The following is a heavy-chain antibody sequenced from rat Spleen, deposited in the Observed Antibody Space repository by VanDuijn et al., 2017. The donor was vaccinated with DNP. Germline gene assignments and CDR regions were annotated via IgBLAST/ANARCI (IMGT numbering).Heavy chain of an antibody. Sequence: EVQLVESGGGLVQPGRSLKLSCVVSGFTFNNYWMTWIRQVPGKGLEWVASITNGGGHTNYRDSVKGRFTISRDNAKSILYLQMDSLRSEDTATYYCTTDFERGYWGQGVMVTVSS. D-gene: IGHD1-11*01. CDR2: ITNGGGHT. CDR3: TTDFERGY. CDR1: GFTFNNYW. V-gene: IGHV5-31*01. J-gene: IGHJ2*01.